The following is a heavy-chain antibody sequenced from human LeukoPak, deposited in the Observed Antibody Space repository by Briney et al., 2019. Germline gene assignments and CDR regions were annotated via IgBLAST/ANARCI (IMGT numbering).Heavy chain of an antibody. Sequence: GGSLGLSCAASGFTFDDYAMHWVRQAPGKGLEWVSGISWNSGSIGYADSVKGRFTISRDNAKNSLCLQMNGLRAEDTALYYCAKVITRAYSSGYYDHDAFDIWGQGTMVTVSS. CDR1: GFTFDDYA. D-gene: IGHD3-22*01. CDR3: AKVITRAYSSGYYDHDAFDI. CDR2: ISWNSGSI. J-gene: IGHJ3*02. V-gene: IGHV3-9*01.